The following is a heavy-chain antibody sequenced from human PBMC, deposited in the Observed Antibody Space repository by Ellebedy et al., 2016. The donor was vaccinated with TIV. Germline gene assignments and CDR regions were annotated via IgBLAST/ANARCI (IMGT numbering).Heavy chain of an antibody. CDR2: IKQDGSEK. CDR3: VRDQWLGRAYYFDY. D-gene: IGHD6-19*01. V-gene: IGHV3-7*01. J-gene: IGHJ4*02. Sequence: GESLKISCAASGFTFSNYWMSWVRQAPGKGLEWVANIKQDGSEKYYVDSVKGRFSISRDNSKNSLYVQMNSLRAEDTAVYYCVRDQWLGRAYYFDYWGQGTLVTVSS. CDR1: GFTFSNYW.